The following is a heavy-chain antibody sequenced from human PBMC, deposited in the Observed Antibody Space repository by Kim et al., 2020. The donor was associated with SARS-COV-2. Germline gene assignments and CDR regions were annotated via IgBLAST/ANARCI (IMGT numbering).Heavy chain of an antibody. CDR3: ARELI. J-gene: IGHJ3*02. CDR2: SSSSYI. Sequence: SSSSYIYYADSVKGRFSISRVNAKNSLYLQMNSLRAEDTAVYYCARELIWGQGTMVTVSS. V-gene: IGHV3-21*01.